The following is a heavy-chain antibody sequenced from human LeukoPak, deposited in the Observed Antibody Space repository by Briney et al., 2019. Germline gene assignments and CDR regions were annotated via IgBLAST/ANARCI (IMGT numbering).Heavy chain of an antibody. J-gene: IGHJ4*02. CDR3: ARDVADIVVIPAL. D-gene: IGHD2-2*01. CDR2: IISSSSYI. Sequence: GGSLRLSCAASRFTFSSYSMNWVRQAPGKGLEWVSSIISSSSYIYYADSVKGRFNLSRDHAKNSLYLQMNNLRAEDPAVYYCARDVADIVVIPALGGQRTLVTVSS. CDR1: RFTFSSYS. V-gene: IGHV3-21*01.